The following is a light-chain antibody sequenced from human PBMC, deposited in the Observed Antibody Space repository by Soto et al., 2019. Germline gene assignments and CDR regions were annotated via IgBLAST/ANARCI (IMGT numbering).Light chain of an antibody. J-gene: IGLJ1*01. CDR1: SSNIGAGYD. CDR3: QSYDSSLSGSQV. CDR2: GNS. Sequence: QSVLTQPPSVSGAPGQRVTISCTGSSSNIGAGYDVHWYQQLPGTAPKLLIYGNSNRPSGVPDRFSGSKSGTSASLAITGLQAEDEAVYYCQSYDSSLSGSQVFGTGTKVTVL. V-gene: IGLV1-40*01.